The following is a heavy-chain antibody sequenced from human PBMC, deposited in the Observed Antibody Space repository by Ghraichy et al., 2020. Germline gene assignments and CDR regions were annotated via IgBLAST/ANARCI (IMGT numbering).Heavy chain of an antibody. D-gene: IGHD2-15*01. Sequence: ESLNISCAASGFTLSNFWMHWVRQVPGKGLMWVSRVNGDGTVTTYADSVKGRFTISLDNAKNTLHLQMNSLRVEDTGVFYCARAQLLPDDAFDVWGQGTMVTVSS. CDR3: ARAQLLPDDAFDV. CDR2: VNGDGTVT. V-gene: IGHV3-74*01. CDR1: GFTLSNFW. J-gene: IGHJ3*01.